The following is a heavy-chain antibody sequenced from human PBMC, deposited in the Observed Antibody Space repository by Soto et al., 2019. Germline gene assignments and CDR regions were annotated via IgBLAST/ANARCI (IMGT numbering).Heavy chain of an antibody. Sequence: QITLKESGPTLVKPTQTLTLTCTFSGFSLNTRGVGVGWIRQPPGKALDWLALISWDGEKSYRPFLNSRLTITKDTSGNQVVLTMTNMDPVETATYYCAHRRGDLLTAHSSFDYWGQATLVTVSS. CDR2: ISWDGEK. D-gene: IGHD3-9*01. CDR3: AHRRGDLLTAHSSFDY. J-gene: IGHJ4*02. CDR1: GFSLNTRGVG. V-gene: IGHV2-5*02.